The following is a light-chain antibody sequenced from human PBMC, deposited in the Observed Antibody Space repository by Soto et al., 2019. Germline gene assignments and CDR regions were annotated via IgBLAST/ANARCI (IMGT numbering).Light chain of an antibody. CDR3: QQYDLVT. CDR1: QDINNY. V-gene: IGKV1-33*01. CDR2: DAS. Sequence: DIQMTQSPSSLSASEGDRVTITCQASQDINNYLNWYQQKPGKAPELLIYDASNLQTGVPTRFSGSGSGKHFTFTISSLQPEDIATYFCQQYDLVTFGQGTRLEIK. J-gene: IGKJ5*01.